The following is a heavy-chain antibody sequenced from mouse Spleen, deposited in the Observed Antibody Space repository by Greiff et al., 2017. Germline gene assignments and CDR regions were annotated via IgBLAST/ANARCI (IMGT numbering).Heavy chain of an antibody. CDR2: INPYNGDT. CDR3: ARDGLITTVDSYAMDY. D-gene: IGHD1-1*01. J-gene: IGHJ4*01. Sequence: EVQLQQSGPELVKPGDSVKISCKASGYSFTGYFMNWVMQSHGKSLEWIGRINPYNGDTFYNQKFKGKATLTVDKSSSTAHMELRSLTSEDSAVYYCARDGLITTVDSYAMDYWGQGTSVTVSS. V-gene: IGHV1-20*01. CDR1: GYSFTGYF.